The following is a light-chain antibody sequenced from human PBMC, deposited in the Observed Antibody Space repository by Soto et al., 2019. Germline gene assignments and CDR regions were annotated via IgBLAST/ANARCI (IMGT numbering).Light chain of an antibody. V-gene: IGLV2-14*01. J-gene: IGLJ1*01. CDR2: DVS. Sequence: QSALTQPASVSGSPGQSITISCTGTSSDIGSYNYVSWYQQHPGKAPKLMIYDVSYRPSGVSTRFSGSKSGNTASLTISGLQAEDEADYYCSSYTSSSTLYVFGTGTKVTVL. CDR1: SSDIGSYNY. CDR3: SSYTSSSTLYV.